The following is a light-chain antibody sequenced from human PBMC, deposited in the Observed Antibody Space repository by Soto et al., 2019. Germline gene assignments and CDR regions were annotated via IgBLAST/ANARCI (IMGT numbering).Light chain of an antibody. CDR3: PAWDDSLTAPV. Sequence: QSVLTQPPSASGTPGQRVTISCSGSSSNIGSNTVNWYQQLPGTAPKLLIYSNNQRPSGVPDRFSGSKSGTSASLAISGLQSDDEAHYYCPAWDDSLTAPVFGTGTKLTVL. J-gene: IGLJ1*01. CDR2: SNN. V-gene: IGLV1-44*01. CDR1: SSNIGSNT.